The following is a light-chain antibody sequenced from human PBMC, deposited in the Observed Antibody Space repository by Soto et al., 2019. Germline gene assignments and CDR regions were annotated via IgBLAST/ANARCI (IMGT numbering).Light chain of an antibody. J-gene: IGKJ1*01. CDR1: QSVSSN. CDR2: GAS. CDR3: QQRSNWPPTWT. Sequence: EILMTQSPATLSVSPGERATLSCRASQSVSSNLAWYQQKPGKAPRLLIYGASSRAAATPDRFSGSGSGTDFTLTISSLEPEDFAVYYCQQRSNWPPTWTFGQGTKVDIK. V-gene: IGKV3-11*01.